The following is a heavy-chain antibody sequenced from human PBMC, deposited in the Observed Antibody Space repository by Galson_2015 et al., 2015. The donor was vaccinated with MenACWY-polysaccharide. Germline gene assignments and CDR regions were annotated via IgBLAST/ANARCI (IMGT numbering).Heavy chain of an antibody. CDR1: GGSINSRSYH. V-gene: IGHV4-39*01. CDR3: ARAPTPYCSSTSCFNKYAFDV. J-gene: IGHJ3*01. CDR2: IYYRGNT. D-gene: IGHD2-2*01. Sequence: SETLSLTCTVSGGSINSRSYHWGWIRQPPGEGLEWIGIIYYRGNTYYNPSLESRVTISVDTSNNQFSLMLSSVTAADTALYYCARAPTPYCSSTSCFNKYAFDVWGQGTMVTVSS.